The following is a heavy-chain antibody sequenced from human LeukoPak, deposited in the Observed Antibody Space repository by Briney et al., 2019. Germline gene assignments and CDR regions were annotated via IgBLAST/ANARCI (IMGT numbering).Heavy chain of an antibody. D-gene: IGHD3-22*01. CDR1: GFTFSSFE. CDR3: AKGVDSSGYYVVYYFDY. V-gene: IGHV3-48*03. CDR2: ISISGSII. Sequence: GGSLRLSCAASGFTFSSFEMNWVRQAPGKGLEWVSYISISGSIIYYADSVKGRFTISRDNAKNSLYLQMNSLRAEDTAVYYCAKGVDSSGYYVVYYFDYWGQGTLVTVSS. J-gene: IGHJ4*02.